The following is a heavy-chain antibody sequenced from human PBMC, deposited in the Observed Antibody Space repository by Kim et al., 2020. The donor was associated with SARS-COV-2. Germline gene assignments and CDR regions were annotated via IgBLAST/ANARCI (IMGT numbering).Heavy chain of an antibody. Sequence: SETLSLTCTVDGGSISSDYCSWIRQPPGKGLEWIGYIYYSGSTNYNPSLKSRVTISVDTSKNQFSLKLSSVTAADTAVYYCARSIVVVPAAIWGDYYYYMDVWGKGTTVTVSS. D-gene: IGHD2-2*02. CDR3: ARSIVVVPAAIWGDYYYYMDV. V-gene: IGHV4-59*01. J-gene: IGHJ6*03. CDR2: IYYSGST. CDR1: GGSISSDY.